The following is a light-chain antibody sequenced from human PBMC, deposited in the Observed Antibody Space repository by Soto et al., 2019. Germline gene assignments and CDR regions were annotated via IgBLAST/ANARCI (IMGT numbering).Light chain of an antibody. J-gene: IGKJ1*01. V-gene: IGKV1D-8*03. Sequence: VIWMTQSPSLLSASTGDRVTISCRMSQGISSYLAWYQQKPGKAPELLIYDASTLQSGVPSRYSGSGSGTEFTLTISNLQPDDFATYYCQQYESYSPWTFGQGTKVEIK. CDR2: DAS. CDR1: QGISSY. CDR3: QQYESYSPWT.